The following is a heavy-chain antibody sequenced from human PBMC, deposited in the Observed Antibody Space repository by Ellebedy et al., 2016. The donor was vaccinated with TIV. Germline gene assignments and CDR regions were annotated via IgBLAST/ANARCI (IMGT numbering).Heavy chain of an antibody. J-gene: IGHJ5*02. CDR3: ASWSGTSCSKKMCNWFDP. D-gene: IGHD2-2*01. CDR2: IYHSGST. CDR1: GGSISTSNW. V-gene: IGHV4-4*02. Sequence: SETLSLTFAVSGGSISTSNWWSCVRQPPGKRLEWIWEIYHSGSTNYNPSLKSRVTISVDKSKNQFSLKLSSVTAADTAVYYCASWSGTSCSKKMCNWFDPWGQGTLVTVSS.